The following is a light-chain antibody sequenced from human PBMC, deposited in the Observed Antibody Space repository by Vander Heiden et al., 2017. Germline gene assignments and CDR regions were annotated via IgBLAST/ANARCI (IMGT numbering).Light chain of an antibody. V-gene: IGLV2-23*01. J-gene: IGLJ3*02. CDR1: SSDVGSYNL. CDR3: CSYAGSSTWV. Sequence: QSALTQPASVSGSPGQSITIPCTGTSSDVGSYNLVSWYQQHPGKAPKLMIYEGSERPSGVSNRFSGSKSGNTASLTISGLQAEDEADYYGCSYAGSSTWVFGGGTKLTVL. CDR2: EGS.